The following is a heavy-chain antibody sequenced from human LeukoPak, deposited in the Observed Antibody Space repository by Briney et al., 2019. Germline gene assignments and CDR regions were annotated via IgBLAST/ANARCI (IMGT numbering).Heavy chain of an antibody. CDR1: GFTFSSYW. CDR3: AELGITMIGGV. Sequence: GGSLRLSCVASGFTFSSYWMTWVRQAPGKGLEWVANIRRDGGDQYYVDSVKGRFTISRDNAKNSLYLQMNSLRAEDTAVYYCAELGITMIGGVWGKGTTVTISS. J-gene: IGHJ6*04. V-gene: IGHV3-7*01. D-gene: IGHD3-10*02. CDR2: IRRDGGDQ.